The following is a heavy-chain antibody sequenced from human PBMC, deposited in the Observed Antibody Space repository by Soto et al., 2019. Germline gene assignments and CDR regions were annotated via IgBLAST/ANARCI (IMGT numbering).Heavy chain of an antibody. CDR2: IYYSGTT. D-gene: IGHD3-16*01. Sequence: SETVSLTCTVSGGSISISLYYWGWIRQPPGKGLEWIGSIYYSGTTYYNPSLKSRVTISVDSSQNQFSLKLNSVTAADTAIYYCARRVGLGGNWFGPWGQGILVTVSS. V-gene: IGHV4-39*01. CDR1: GGSISISLYY. CDR3: ARRVGLGGNWFGP. J-gene: IGHJ5*02.